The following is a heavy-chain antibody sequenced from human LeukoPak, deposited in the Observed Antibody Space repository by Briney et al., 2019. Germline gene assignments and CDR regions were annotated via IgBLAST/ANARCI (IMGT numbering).Heavy chain of an antibody. J-gene: IGHJ4*02. D-gene: IGHD7-27*01. Sequence: GGSLRLSCAASGFTFSSYAMSWVRQAPGKGLEWVSVIYSGGTIYYADSVKGRFAISRDNSKNTVYLEMNSLRAEDTAVYYCARDGENHYYDYWGQGTLVTVST. CDR1: GFTFSSYA. CDR3: ARDGENHYYDY. CDR2: IYSGGTI. V-gene: IGHV3-66*01.